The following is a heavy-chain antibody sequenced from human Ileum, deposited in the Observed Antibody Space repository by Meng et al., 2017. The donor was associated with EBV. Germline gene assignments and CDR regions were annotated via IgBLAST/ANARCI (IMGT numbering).Heavy chain of an antibody. CDR2: IHHSGTT. CDR3: ARGSDYVWGI. V-gene: IGHV4-4*02. D-gene: IGHD3-16*01. Sequence: VQLEGSGPGLGKLSWTLSLTCAVSGDSISSNNWWSWVRKSPGKGLEWIAEIHHSGTTTYNPSLKRRVTISVDKSENHFSLKLTSVTAADTAVYYCARGSDYVWGIWGQGTLVTVSS. J-gene: IGHJ1*01. CDR1: GDSISSNNW.